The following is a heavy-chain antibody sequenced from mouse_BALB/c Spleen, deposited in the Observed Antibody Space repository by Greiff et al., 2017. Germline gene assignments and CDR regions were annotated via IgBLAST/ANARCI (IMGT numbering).Heavy chain of an antibody. CDR2: ISSGGGNT. V-gene: IGHV5-9*03. CDR1: GFTFSSYT. J-gene: IGHJ4*01. CDR3: ARYGGYAMDY. Sequence: EVQVVESGGGLVKPGGSLKLSCAASGFTFSSYTMSWVRQTPEKRLEWVATISSGGGNTYYPDSVKGRFTISRDNAKNNLYLQMSSLRSEDTALYYCARYGGYAMDYWGQGTSVTVSS.